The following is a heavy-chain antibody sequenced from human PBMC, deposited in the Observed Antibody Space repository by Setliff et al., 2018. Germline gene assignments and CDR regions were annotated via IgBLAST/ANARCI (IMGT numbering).Heavy chain of an antibody. D-gene: IGHD3-10*01. J-gene: IGHJ6*03. CDR2: INTNTGNP. V-gene: IGHV7-4-1*02. Sequence: ASVKVSCKGSGYTFSTYAIIWMRQAPGQGLECMGWINTNTGNPSYAQGFAGRFVFSLDTSVSTAYLQISSLKAEDTAIYYCARGSRFGTIVYRGDYYLDVWGKGTTVTVSS. CDR3: ARGSRFGTIVYRGDYYLDV. CDR1: GYTFSTYA.